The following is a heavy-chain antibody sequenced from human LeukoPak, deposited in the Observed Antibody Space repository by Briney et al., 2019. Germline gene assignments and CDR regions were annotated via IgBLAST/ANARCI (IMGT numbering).Heavy chain of an antibody. CDR3: ARARGRPYTRLDP. Sequence: PGGSLRLSCAASGFTFSSYEMNWVRQAPGKGLEWVSYISSSGSTIYYADSVKVRFTISRDNAKNSLYLQMNSLRAEDTAVYYCARARGRPYTRLDPWGQGTLVTVSS. D-gene: IGHD1-14*01. CDR1: GFTFSSYE. V-gene: IGHV3-48*03. J-gene: IGHJ5*02. CDR2: ISSSGSTI.